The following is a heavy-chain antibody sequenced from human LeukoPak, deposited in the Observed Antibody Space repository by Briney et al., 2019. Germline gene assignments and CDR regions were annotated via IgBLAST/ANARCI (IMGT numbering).Heavy chain of an antibody. CDR1: GFTFSSYW. CDR2: IKRDGST. Sequence: PGGSLRLSCAASGFTFSSYWIHSVRQTPGKGLVLVSRIKRDGSTIYADSVKGRFTISRDKAKNTLYLQMDSLRAEDTAIYYCARAVTYFYGSVSYDWFDPWGQGTLVTVSS. J-gene: IGHJ5*02. V-gene: IGHV3-74*01. CDR3: ARAVTYFYGSVSYDWFDP. D-gene: IGHD3-10*01.